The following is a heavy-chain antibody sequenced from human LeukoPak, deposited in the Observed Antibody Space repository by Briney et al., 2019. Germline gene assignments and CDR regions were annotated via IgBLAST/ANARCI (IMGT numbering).Heavy chain of an antibody. Sequence: KPSETLSLTCTVSGGSISSSSYYWGWIRPPPGKGLEWIGSIYYSGSTHYNPSLKSRVTISVDTSKNQFSLKLSSVTAADTAVYYCASQVDTAMVTGWFDPWGQGTLVTVSS. CDR2: IYYSGST. D-gene: IGHD5-18*01. CDR3: ASQVDTAMVTGWFDP. CDR1: GGSISSSSYY. V-gene: IGHV4-39*01. J-gene: IGHJ5*02.